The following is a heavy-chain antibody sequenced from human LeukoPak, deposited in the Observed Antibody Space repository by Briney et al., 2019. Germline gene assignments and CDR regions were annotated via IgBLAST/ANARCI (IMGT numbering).Heavy chain of an antibody. V-gene: IGHV3-23*01. CDR2: LSNSGGST. CDR1: GFTFSSYA. Sequence: PGGSLRLSCAASGFTFSSYAMSWVRQAPGKGLEWVSALSNSGGSTYYADSVKGRFTISRDNSENTLYLQMNSLRAEDTAVYYCVKAGTYYYDIWGRGTLVTVSS. J-gene: IGHJ4*02. CDR3: VKAGTYYYDI. D-gene: IGHD3-22*01.